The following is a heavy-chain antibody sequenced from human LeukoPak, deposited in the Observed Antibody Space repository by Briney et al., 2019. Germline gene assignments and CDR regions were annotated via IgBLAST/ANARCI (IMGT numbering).Heavy chain of an antibody. D-gene: IGHD6-13*01. V-gene: IGHV3-74*01. CDR2: TNSDGSLP. CDR3: ARGLPGYSNTWNDH. Sequence: GGSLRLSCAASGFTFSRYWMHWVRQAPGKGLVWVSRTNSDGSLPSYADSVKGRFTISRDNAKNTLYLQMNSLGVEDTAIYYCARGLPGYSNTWNDHWGQGTLVSVSS. J-gene: IGHJ5*02. CDR1: GFTFSRYW.